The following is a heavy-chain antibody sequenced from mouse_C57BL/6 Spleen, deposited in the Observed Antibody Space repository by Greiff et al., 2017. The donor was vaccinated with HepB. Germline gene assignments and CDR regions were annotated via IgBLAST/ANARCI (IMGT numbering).Heavy chain of an antibody. CDR1: GYTFTSYW. J-gene: IGHJ4*01. D-gene: IGHD1-1*01. CDR2: INPSNGGT. CDR3: ARALYYGSSYGYYYAMDY. V-gene: IGHV1-53*01. Sequence: QVQLKQPGTELVKPGASVKLSCKASGYTFTSYWMHWVKQRPGQGLEWIGNINPSNGGTNYNEKFKSKATLTVDKSSSTAYMQLSSLTSEDSAVYYCARALYYGSSYGYYYAMDYWGQGTSVTVSS.